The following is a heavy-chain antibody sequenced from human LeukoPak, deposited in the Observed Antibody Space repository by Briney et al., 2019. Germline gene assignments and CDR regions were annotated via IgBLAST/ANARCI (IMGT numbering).Heavy chain of an antibody. CDR1: GFTFSDYS. Sequence: GGSLRLSCAASGFTFSDYSMGWIRQAPGKGLEWVSYISSSGSTIYYADSVKGRFTISRDNAKNSLYLQMNSLRAEDTAVYYCARQNYYDSSGYYYPGNYYFDYWGQGALVTVSS. J-gene: IGHJ4*02. CDR3: ARQNYYDSSGYYYPGNYYFDY. V-gene: IGHV3-11*01. CDR2: ISSSGSTI. D-gene: IGHD3-22*01.